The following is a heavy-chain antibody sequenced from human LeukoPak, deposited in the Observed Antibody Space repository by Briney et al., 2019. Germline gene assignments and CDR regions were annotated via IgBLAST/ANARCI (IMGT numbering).Heavy chain of an antibody. CDR3: AAGYGDFRVEGRYFYS. V-gene: IGHV4-59*01. Sequence: SETLSLTCTVSGGSISSYYWSWIRQPPGKELEWIGYIYYSGSTNYNPSLRSRVTISIDTSKKHFFLKLNSVTAADTAVYYCAAGYGDFRVEGRYFYSWGQGTLVTVSS. J-gene: IGHJ4*02. CDR1: GGSISSYY. D-gene: IGHD4-17*01. CDR2: IYYSGST.